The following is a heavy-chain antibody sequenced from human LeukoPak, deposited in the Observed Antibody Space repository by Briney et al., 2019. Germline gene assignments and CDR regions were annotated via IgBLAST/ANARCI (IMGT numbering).Heavy chain of an antibody. CDR2: ISYDGSNK. V-gene: IGHV3-30*04. CDR3: ARGVSSSWYSQVDY. CDR1: GFTFSSYA. Sequence: GGSLRLSCAASGFTFSSYAMHWVRQAPGKGLEWVAVISYDGSNKYYADSVKGRFTISRDNSKNTLYLQMNSLRAEDTAVYYCARGVSSSWYSQVDYRGQGTLVTVSS. D-gene: IGHD6-13*01. J-gene: IGHJ4*02.